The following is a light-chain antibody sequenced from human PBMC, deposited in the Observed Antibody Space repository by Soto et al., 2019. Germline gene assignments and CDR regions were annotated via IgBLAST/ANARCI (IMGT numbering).Light chain of an antibody. CDR3: CSYAGSYAHVV. CDR1: SSDVGGYNY. Sequence: HSVLTQPRSVSGSPGQSVTISCTGTSSDVGGYNYVSWYQQHPGKAPKLMIYDVSKGPPGVPDRFSGSKSGNTASLTISGLQAEYEADYYCCSYAGSYAHVVFGGGTKVTVL. J-gene: IGLJ2*01. CDR2: DVS. V-gene: IGLV2-11*01.